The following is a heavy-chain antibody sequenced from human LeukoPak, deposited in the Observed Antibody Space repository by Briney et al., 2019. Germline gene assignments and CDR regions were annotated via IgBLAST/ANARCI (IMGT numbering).Heavy chain of an antibody. D-gene: IGHD2-15*01. CDR1: GGSISSGSYY. CDR2: IYYSGST. CDR3: ARDRARRPRYCSGGSCYTRAFDI. J-gene: IGHJ3*02. Sequence: PSETLSLTCTVSGGSISSGSYYWSWIRQHPGKGLEWIGYIYYSGSTYYNPSLKSRVTISVDTSKNQFSLKLSSVTAADTAVYYCARDRARRPRYCSGGSCYTRAFDIWGQGTMVTVSS. V-gene: IGHV4-31*03.